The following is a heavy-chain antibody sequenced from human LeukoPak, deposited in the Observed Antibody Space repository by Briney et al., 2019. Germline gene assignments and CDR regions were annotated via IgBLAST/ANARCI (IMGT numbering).Heavy chain of an antibody. D-gene: IGHD6-13*01. Sequence: GGSLRLSCAASGFTFSSYWMSWVRQAPGKGLEWVANIKQDGSEKYYVDSVKGRFTISRDNAKNSLYLQMNSLRAEDTAVYYCAKDLKYSSRIDAFDIWGQGTMVTVSS. CDR3: AKDLKYSSRIDAFDI. CDR2: IKQDGSEK. CDR1: GFTFSSYW. J-gene: IGHJ3*02. V-gene: IGHV3-7*01.